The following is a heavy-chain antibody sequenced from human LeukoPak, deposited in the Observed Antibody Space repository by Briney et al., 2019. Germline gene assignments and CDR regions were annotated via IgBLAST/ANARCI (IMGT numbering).Heavy chain of an antibody. D-gene: IGHD6-19*01. Sequence: RSLRLSCAASGFTFDDYAMHWVRQAPGKGLEWVSGISWNSGTIGYADSVKGRFTISRDNAKNSLYLQMNSLRAEDTAVYYCARDQGLVAVALFWGQGTLVTVSS. V-gene: IGHV3-9*01. CDR1: GFTFDDYA. J-gene: IGHJ4*02. CDR2: ISWNSGTI. CDR3: ARDQGLVAVALF.